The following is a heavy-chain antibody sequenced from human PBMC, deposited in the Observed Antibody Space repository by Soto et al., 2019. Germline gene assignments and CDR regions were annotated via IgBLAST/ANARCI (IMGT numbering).Heavy chain of an antibody. J-gene: IGHJ5*02. Sequence: EVQLVESGGGLVQPGGSLRLSCAASGFTVSSNYMSWVRQAPGKGLEWVSVIYSGGSTYYADSVKGSFTISRDNSKNTLYLQMNSLRAEDTAVYYCARDRYYYGSGSRTLDPWGQGTLVTVSS. CDR2: IYSGGST. CDR1: GFTVSSNY. V-gene: IGHV3-66*01. CDR3: ARDRYYYGSGSRTLDP. D-gene: IGHD3-10*01.